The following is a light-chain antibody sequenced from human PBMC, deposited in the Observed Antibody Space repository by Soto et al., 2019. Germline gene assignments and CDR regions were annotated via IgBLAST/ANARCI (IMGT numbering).Light chain of an antibody. CDR3: HQCASWPLT. Sequence: EIVLTQSPATLSLSPGERATLSCRASQSVTTYLAWYQQKPGQAPRLLIYDTSNRATGIPARFRGSGSGTDFTLTISSLEPEDFAVYYCHQCASWPLTFGGGTKVEIK. J-gene: IGKJ4*01. V-gene: IGKV3-11*01. CDR2: DTS. CDR1: QSVTTY.